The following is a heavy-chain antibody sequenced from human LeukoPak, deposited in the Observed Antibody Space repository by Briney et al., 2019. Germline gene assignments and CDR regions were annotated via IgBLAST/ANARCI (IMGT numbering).Heavy chain of an antibody. V-gene: IGHV5-51*01. J-gene: IGHJ4*02. D-gene: IGHD5-24*01. CDR3: AISSRDGYNQIFVC. CDR2: IYPGGSET. CDR1: GYYFSTYW. Sequence: GESLKISCRAPGYYFSTYWNAWVRQRPGKGLEWLGIIYPGGSETRNDPAFQGQVTMSADRSTSTAYLQWSSLSASDTAMYYGAISSRDGYNQIFVCWGQGRMVAVSS.